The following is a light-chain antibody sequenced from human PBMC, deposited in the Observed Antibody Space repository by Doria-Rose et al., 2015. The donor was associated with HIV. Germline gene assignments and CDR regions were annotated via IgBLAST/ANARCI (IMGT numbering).Light chain of an antibody. CDR2: WAS. J-gene: IGKJ2*01. CDR1: QSVLYSSNNENY. CDR3: QQYYSTPYT. Sequence: TINCKSSQSVLYSSNNENYLAWYQQKPGQPPKLLIYWASTRESGVPDRFSGSGSGTDFSLTISSLQAEDVAVYYCQQYYSTPYTFGQGTRLEIK. V-gene: IGKV4-1*01.